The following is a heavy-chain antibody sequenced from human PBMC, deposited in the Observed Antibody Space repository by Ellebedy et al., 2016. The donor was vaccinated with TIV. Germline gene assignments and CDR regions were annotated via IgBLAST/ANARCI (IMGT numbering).Heavy chain of an antibody. J-gene: IGHJ5*01. CDR2: VGGGDDRT. V-gene: IGHV3-23*01. Sequence: PGGSLRLSCEASGFTAFNFAMSWVRQAPGKGLEWVSAVGGGDDRTFYADAVKGRFTTSRDNSKNTVTLQMQSLRAEDTALYYCAKGHTASFFYLFDSWGQGTLVTVSS. CDR3: AKGHTASFFYLFDS. D-gene: IGHD2-2*01. CDR1: GFTAFNFA.